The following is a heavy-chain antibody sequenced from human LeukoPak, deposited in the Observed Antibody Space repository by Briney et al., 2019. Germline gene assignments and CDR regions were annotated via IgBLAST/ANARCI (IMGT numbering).Heavy chain of an antibody. Sequence: ASVKVSCKASGYTFTSYDINWVRQATGQGLEWMGWMNPKSGSTGYAQKFQGRVTMTRNTSIRTAYMELSSLRSEDTAVYYCARGPAITIFGVVPYYFDSWGQGTLVTVSS. CDR1: GYTFTSYD. V-gene: IGHV1-8*01. CDR2: MNPKSGST. CDR3: ARGPAITIFGVVPYYFDS. J-gene: IGHJ4*02. D-gene: IGHD3-3*01.